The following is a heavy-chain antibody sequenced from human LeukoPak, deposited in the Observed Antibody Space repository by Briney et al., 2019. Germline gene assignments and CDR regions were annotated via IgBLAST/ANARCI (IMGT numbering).Heavy chain of an antibody. J-gene: IGHJ6*02. V-gene: IGHV3-74*01. CDR1: GFTFSSYW. CDR3: ARDLLDSSGYSFYYYYGMDV. D-gene: IGHD3-22*01. Sequence: GGSLRLSCAASGFTFSSYWMHWVRQAPGKGLVWVSRINSDGSSTSYADSVKGRFTISRDNAKNTLYLQMNSLRAEDTAVYYCARDLLDSSGYSFYYYYGMDVWGQGTTVTVSS. CDR2: INSDGSST.